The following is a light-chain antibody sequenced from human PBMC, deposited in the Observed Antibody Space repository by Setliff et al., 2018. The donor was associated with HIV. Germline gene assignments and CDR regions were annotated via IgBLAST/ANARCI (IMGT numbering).Light chain of an antibody. J-gene: IGLJ1*01. CDR3: CSNTGSNTYV. Sequence: QSALTQPASVSGSPGQSITISCTGTSGDVGRYNLVSWYQQQPGKPPKLMIYQASKRPSGVSNRFSGSKSGNTASLTSSGLQAEDEADYYCCSNTGSNTYVFGTGTKVTVL. CDR2: QAS. CDR1: SGDVGRYNL. V-gene: IGLV2-23*01.